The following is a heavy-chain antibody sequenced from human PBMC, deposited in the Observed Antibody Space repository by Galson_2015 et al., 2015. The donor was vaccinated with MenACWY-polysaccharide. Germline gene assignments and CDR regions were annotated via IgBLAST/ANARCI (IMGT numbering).Heavy chain of an antibody. CDR2: INQDESEK. CDR1: GFTFSNFW. CDR3: AKNPKYAAATTGSYFDY. V-gene: IGHV3-7*03. D-gene: IGHD1-26*01. J-gene: IGHJ4*02. Sequence: SLRLSCAASGFTFSNFWMSWVRQAPGKGLEWVASINQDESEKHYVDSVKGRFTVSRDNAKNTLYLQMNSLRAEDTAVYYCAKNPKYAAATTGSYFDYWGQGTLVTVSS.